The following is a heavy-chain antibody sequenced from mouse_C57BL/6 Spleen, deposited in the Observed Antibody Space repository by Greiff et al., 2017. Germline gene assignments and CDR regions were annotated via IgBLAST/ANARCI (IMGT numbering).Heavy chain of an antibody. V-gene: IGHV1-81*01. CDR3: ARNYGSSSSYYFDY. CDR2: IYPRSGNT. CDR1: GYTFTSYG. Sequence: VQLQQSGAELARPGASVKLSCKASGYTFTSYGISWVKQRTGQGLEWIGEIYPRSGNTYYNEKFKGKATLTADKSSSTAYMELRSLTSEDSAVYFCARNYGSSSSYYFDYWGQGTTLTVSS. J-gene: IGHJ2*01. D-gene: IGHD1-1*01.